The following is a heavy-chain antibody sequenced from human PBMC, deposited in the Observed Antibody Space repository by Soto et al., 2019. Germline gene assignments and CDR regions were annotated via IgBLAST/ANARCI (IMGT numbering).Heavy chain of an antibody. CDR1: GFTFSTYG. CDR3: ARADSSGWLFDY. CDR2: ILSDGTSK. V-gene: IGHV3-33*01. J-gene: IGHJ4*02. D-gene: IGHD6-19*01. Sequence: SLRLSCAASGFTFSTYGMHWVRQVPGKGLEWVAVILSDGTSKNYADSVKGRFTISRDNSKNTLYIQMNSLRAEDTAVYYCARADSSGWLFDYWAQGTLVTVSS.